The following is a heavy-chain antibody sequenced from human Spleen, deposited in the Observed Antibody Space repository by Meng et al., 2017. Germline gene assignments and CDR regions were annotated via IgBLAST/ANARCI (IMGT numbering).Heavy chain of an antibody. D-gene: IGHD1-26*01. J-gene: IGHJ1*01. V-gene: IGHV7-4-1*02. CDR1: GYTFTSYA. CDR2: INTNTGNP. Sequence: ASVKVSCKASGYTFTSYAMNWVRQAPGQGLEWMGWINTNTGNPTYAQGFTGRFVFSLDTSVSTAYLQISSLKAEDTAVYYCARDGGVVGTTWGKDFQHWGQGTLVTVSS. CDR3: ARDGGVVGTTWGKDFQH.